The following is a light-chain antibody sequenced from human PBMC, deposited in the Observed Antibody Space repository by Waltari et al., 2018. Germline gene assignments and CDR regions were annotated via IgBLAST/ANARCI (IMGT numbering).Light chain of an antibody. CDR3: SSYTSSSTWV. CDR2: DVS. V-gene: IGLV2-14*01. CDR1: SSYVGGCNY. J-gene: IGLJ3*02. Sequence: QSALTQPASVSGSPGQSITISCTETSSYVGGCNYVSCYQQHPGKAPKLMIYDVSKRPSGVSNRFSGSKSGNTASLTISGLQAEDEADYYCSSYTSSSTWVFGGGTKLTVL.